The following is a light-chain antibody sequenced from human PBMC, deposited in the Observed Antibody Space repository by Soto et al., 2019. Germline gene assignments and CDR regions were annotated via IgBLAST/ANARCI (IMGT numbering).Light chain of an antibody. Sequence: EIALTQSPATLSLSPGEIATLSCRATQSVSSYLAWYQQKPCQAPMLLIYDASNQATGIPARFSGSGAGTDFRLTTSSREPEGFAVYYRQLRSNWPRYTFGQGTKLDIK. CDR1: QSVSSY. CDR3: QLRSNWPRYT. CDR2: DAS. J-gene: IGKJ2*01. V-gene: IGKV3-11*01.